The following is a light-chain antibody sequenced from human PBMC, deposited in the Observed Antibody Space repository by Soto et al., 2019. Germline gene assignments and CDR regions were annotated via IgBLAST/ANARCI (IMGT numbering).Light chain of an antibody. J-gene: IGKJ4*01. Sequence: DLQMTQSPSSLSASVGDRVTITCQASQDISNYLNWYQQKPGKAHKLLIYDAANLETGVPSRFSGSGSGTDFTFTISSLQPEDIATYYCQQYDNLSLTFGGGTKVEIK. CDR1: QDISNY. CDR2: DAA. V-gene: IGKV1-33*01. CDR3: QQYDNLSLT.